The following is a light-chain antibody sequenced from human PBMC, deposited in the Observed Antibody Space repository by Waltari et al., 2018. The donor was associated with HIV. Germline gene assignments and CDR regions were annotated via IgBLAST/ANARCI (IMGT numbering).Light chain of an antibody. CDR2: TTN. J-gene: IGLJ2*01. V-gene: IGLV1-47*01. CDR1: DSNMRSSF. Sequence: QSVLTQPPSSSGTPGQRFTIPCPVRDSNMRSSFVYRYQQRPGTSPKLIIHTTNQRPSGVPDRFSGSKSGTSASLVITGLRSEDEAEDHCAAWDDSLDGPVVFGGGTKLTVL. CDR3: AAWDDSLDGPVV.